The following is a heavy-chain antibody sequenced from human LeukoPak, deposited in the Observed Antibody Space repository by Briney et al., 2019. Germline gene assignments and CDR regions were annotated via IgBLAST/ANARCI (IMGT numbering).Heavy chain of an antibody. J-gene: IGHJ6*03. CDR1: GYTFTSYG. D-gene: IGHD3-10*01. V-gene: IGHV1-18*01. Sequence: ASVKVSCKASGYTFTSYGISWVRQAPGQGLEWMGWISAYNGNTNYAQKLQGRVTMTTDTSTSTAYMELRSLRSDDPAVYYCARGGVIWFGELLTFTYYYMDVWGKGTTVTVSS. CDR2: ISAYNGNT. CDR3: ARGGVIWFGELLTFTYYYMDV.